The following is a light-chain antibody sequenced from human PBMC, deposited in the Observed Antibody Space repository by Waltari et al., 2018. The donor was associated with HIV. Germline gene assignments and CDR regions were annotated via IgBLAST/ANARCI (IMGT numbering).Light chain of an antibody. Sequence: EIVMTQSPATLSVSPGERATLSCRASQSVNSNFAWYQQKPGQAPRPLIYGASTRATGSPARFSGSGSGTEFTLTISSLQSEDFAVYYCQQYKNWAPGRTFGQGTKVEIK. CDR1: QSVNSN. CDR3: QQYKNWAPGRT. J-gene: IGKJ1*01. V-gene: IGKV3-15*01. CDR2: GAS.